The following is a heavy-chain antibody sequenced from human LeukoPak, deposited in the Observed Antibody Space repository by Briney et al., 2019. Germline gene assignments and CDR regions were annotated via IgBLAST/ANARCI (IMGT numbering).Heavy chain of an antibody. Sequence: SETLSLTCTISSGPISNYYWSWIRQPPGKGLESIGYIYYSGGTNYNPSFKSRVTISIDTSRNQFSLSLNSVTAADTAVYYCARGRFELPFWGQGTLVTVSS. CDR3: ARGRFELPF. D-gene: IGHD2-15*01. CDR2: IYYSGGT. J-gene: IGHJ4*02. CDR1: SGPISNYY. V-gene: IGHV4-59*01.